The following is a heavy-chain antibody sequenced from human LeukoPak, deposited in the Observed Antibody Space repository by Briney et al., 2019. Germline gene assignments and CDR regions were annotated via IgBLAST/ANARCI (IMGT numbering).Heavy chain of an antibody. J-gene: IGHJ6*02. D-gene: IGHD6-13*01. CDR3: ARGSTQQLDYYYYGMDV. V-gene: IGHV1-69*13. CDR1: GDTFSSYA. Sequence: SVKVSCKASGDTFSSYAISWVRQAPGQGLEWMGGIIPIFGTANYAQKFQGRVTITADESTSTAYMELSSLRSEDTAVYYCARGSTQQLDYYYYGMDVWGQGTTVTVSS. CDR2: IIPIFGTA.